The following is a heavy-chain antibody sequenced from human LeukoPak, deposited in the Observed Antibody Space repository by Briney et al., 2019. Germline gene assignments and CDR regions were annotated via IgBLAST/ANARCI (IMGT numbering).Heavy chain of an antibody. J-gene: IGHJ5*02. CDR2: IKQDGSEK. Sequence: GGSLRLSCAASGFTFSSYWMSWVRQAPGKGLEWVANIKQDGSEKYYVDSVKGRFTISRDNAKNSLYLQMNSLRAEDTAVYYCARDSDSSSSSWFDPWGQGTLVTVSS. V-gene: IGHV3-7*01. CDR1: GFTFSSYW. CDR3: ARDSDSSSSSWFDP. D-gene: IGHD6-6*01.